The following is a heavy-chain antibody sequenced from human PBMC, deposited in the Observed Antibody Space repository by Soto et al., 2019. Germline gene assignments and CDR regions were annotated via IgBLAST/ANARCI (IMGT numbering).Heavy chain of an antibody. Sequence: QVQLVQSGAEVQKPGASVKVSCKGYGYTLSSFGVSWVRQAPGQGLEWMGWISGYNGDTKYAKKFQDRVTMTTDTSTTTAAMVLRSLRSDDTAIYYCVRDEIVVTGSWNYWGQGTLGTVCS. CDR2: ISGYNGDT. CDR3: VRDEIVVTGSWNY. CDR1: GYTLSSFG. D-gene: IGHD3-22*01. J-gene: IGHJ4*02. V-gene: IGHV1-18*04.